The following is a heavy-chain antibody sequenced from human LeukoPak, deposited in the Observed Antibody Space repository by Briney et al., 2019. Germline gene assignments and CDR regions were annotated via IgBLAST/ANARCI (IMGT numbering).Heavy chain of an antibody. CDR1: GFTFSSYA. V-gene: IGHV3-30*04. Sequence: GGSLRLSCAASGFTFSSYAMHWVRQAPGKGLEWVAVISYDGSNKYYADSVKGRFTISRDNSKNTLYLQMNSLRAEDTAVYYCAKDSGSSSERVTDYWGQGTLVTVSS. J-gene: IGHJ4*02. CDR3: AKDSGSSSERVTDY. D-gene: IGHD6-13*01. CDR2: ISYDGSNK.